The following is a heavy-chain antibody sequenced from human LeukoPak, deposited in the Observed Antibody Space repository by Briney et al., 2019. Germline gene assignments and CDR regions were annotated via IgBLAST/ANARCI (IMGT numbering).Heavy chain of an antibody. CDR3: ARGRLAARHYFDY. V-gene: IGHV4-34*01. J-gene: IGHJ4*02. CDR2: INHSGSN. D-gene: IGHD6-6*01. Sequence: SETLSLTCAVYGGSFSGYYWSWIRQPPGKGLEWIGEINHSGSNNYNPSLTSRGTISVDTSKNQFSLKLSSVTAADTAVYYCARGRLAARHYFDYWGQGTLVTVSS. CDR1: GGSFSGYY.